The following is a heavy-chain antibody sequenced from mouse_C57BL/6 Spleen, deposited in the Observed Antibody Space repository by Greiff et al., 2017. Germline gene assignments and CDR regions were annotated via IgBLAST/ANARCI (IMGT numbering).Heavy chain of an antibody. CDR1: GYSFTDYN. Sequence: EVQLVASGPELVKPGASVKISCKASGYSFTDYNMNWVKQSNGKSLEWIGVINPNYGTTSYNQKFKGKATLTVDQSSSTAYMQLNSLTSEDSAVYYCARRSYSNYGYAMDYWGQGTSVTVSS. D-gene: IGHD2-5*01. V-gene: IGHV1-39*01. J-gene: IGHJ4*01. CDR2: INPNYGTT. CDR3: ARRSYSNYGYAMDY.